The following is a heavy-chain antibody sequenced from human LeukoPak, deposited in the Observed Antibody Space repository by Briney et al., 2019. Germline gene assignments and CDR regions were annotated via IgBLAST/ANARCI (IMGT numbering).Heavy chain of an antibody. CDR3: ARVVGGGGDYFDY. J-gene: IGHJ4*02. Sequence: SETLSLTCTVSGGSLSSSSYYWGWIRQPPGKGLEWIGSIYYSGSTYYNPSLKSRVTISVDTSKNQFSLKLSSVTAADTAVYYCARVVGGGGDYFDYWGQGTLVTVSS. V-gene: IGHV4-39*07. CDR2: IYYSGST. CDR1: GGSLSSSSYY.